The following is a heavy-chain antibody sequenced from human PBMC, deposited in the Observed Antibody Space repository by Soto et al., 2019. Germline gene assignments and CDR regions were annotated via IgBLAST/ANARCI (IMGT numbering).Heavy chain of an antibody. CDR1: GYTLTELS. J-gene: IGHJ4*02. CDR3: ATPGSSPAVAGFDY. CDR2: FDPEDGET. V-gene: IGHV1-24*01. D-gene: IGHD6-19*01. Sequence: GASVKVSCKVSGYTLTELSMQWVRQAPGKGLEWMGGFDPEDGETIYAQKFQGRVTMTEDTSTDTAYMELSSLRSEDTAVYYCATPGSSPAVAGFDYWGQGTLVTVSS.